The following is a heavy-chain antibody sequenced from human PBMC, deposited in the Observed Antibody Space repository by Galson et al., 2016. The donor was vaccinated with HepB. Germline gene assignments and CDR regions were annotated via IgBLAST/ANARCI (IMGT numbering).Heavy chain of an antibody. CDR3: AKDMGTYRPYYFDC. V-gene: IGHV3-23*01. CDR2: ISGSGGST. CDR1: GFTFSSYA. J-gene: IGHJ4*02. D-gene: IGHD3-16*02. Sequence: LRLSCAASGFTFSSYAMSWVRQAPGKGLEWVAAISGSGGSTYYADSVKGRFAISRDKSKNTLYLQMNSLRAEDTATYYCAKDMGTYRPYYFDCWGQGTLVTVSS.